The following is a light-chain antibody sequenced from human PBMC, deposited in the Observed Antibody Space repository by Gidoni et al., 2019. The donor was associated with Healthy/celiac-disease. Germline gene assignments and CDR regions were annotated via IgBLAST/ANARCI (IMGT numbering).Light chain of an antibody. CDR3: QQDDNLPLT. Sequence: DIQMTQSPSSLSSSVADRVTITFQASQDITNYLNWYQQKPGKAPKLLIYDASNLETGVPSRFSGSGSGTDFTFTISSLQPEDIATYYCQQDDNLPLTFGGGTKVEIK. V-gene: IGKV1-33*01. CDR2: DAS. J-gene: IGKJ4*01. CDR1: QDITNY.